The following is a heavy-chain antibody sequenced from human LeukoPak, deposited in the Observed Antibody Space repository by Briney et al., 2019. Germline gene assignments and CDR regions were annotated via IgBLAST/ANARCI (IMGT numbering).Heavy chain of an antibody. J-gene: IGHJ4*02. CDR2: ISNDGSRK. D-gene: IGHD3-3*01. CDR1: GFTFSRHG. V-gene: IGHV3-30*03. Sequence: PGGSLRLSCAASGFTFSRHGMHWVRQAPGKGLEWVAIISNDGSRKYYAHSVEGRFTISRDNSKNALYLQMDSLRAEDTAVYYCARDRAWNYFDYWGQGTLVTVSS. CDR3: ARDRAWNYFDY.